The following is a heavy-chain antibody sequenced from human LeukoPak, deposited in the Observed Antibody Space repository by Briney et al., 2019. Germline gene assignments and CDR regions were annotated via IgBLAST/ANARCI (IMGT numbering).Heavy chain of an antibody. D-gene: IGHD5-24*01. J-gene: IGHJ4*02. CDR2: ISWNSGSI. CDR1: GFTFDDYA. CDR3: ARDVMATPARLVYFDY. V-gene: IGHV3-9*01. Sequence: GRSRRLSCAASGFTFDDYAMHWVRQAPGKGLEWVSGISWNSGSIGYADSVKGRFTISRDNAKNSLYLQMNSLRAEDTAVYYCARDVMATPARLVYFDYWGQGTLVTVSS.